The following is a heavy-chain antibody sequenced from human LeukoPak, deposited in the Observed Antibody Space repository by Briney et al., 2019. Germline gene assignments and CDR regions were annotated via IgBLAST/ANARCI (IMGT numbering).Heavy chain of an antibody. CDR1: GFTFDDYA. D-gene: IGHD1-1*01. J-gene: IGHJ5*02. V-gene: IGHV3-43*02. Sequence: PGGSLRLSCAASGFTFDDYAMHWVRQAPAKGREWVSLISGDGGSTYYADSVKGRFTLSRDNSKNSLYLQMNSLRTEDTALNYCAKDIPGTSWFDPWGQGTLVTVSS. CDR2: ISGDGGST. CDR3: AKDIPGTSWFDP.